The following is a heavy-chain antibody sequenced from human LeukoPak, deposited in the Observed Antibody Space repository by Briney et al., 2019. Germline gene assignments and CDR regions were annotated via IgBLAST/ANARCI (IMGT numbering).Heavy chain of an antibody. V-gene: IGHV1-58*01. J-gene: IGHJ3*01. CDR1: GFTSTAST. D-gene: IGHD3-3*01. Sequence: SVNVSCKACGFTSTASTLQWVRQARGQDLEGIAWIVVWSGNTNYAQKFKARLILTRDMDTRTVYTELSSLSSEDTAVYYCAPGRTLQIFAALDFWGQGTMVTVSS. CDR3: APGRTLQIFAALDF. CDR2: IVVWSGNT.